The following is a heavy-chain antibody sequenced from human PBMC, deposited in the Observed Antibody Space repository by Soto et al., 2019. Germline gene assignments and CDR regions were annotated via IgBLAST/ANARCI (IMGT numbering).Heavy chain of an antibody. CDR3: ASIPRRGYSYGIDS. CDR2: IYFTGAT. CDR1: GGSISSGTSY. D-gene: IGHD2-21*02. Sequence: QMQLQESGPGLVKPSQTLSLTCNVSGGSISSGTSYWTWIRQHPGEGLEWIGHIYFTGATYSNPSLRSRLTMSVDTSKNQFSLKLTSVTAADTATYYCASIPRRGYSYGIDSWGQGTLVTVSS. J-gene: IGHJ4*02. V-gene: IGHV4-31*03.